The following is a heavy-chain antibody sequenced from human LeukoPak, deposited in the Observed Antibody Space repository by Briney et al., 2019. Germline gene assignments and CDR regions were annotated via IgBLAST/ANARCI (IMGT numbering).Heavy chain of an antibody. CDR2: ISGSGGST. CDR1: GFIFSDYI. Sequence: GGSLRLSCAASGFIFSDYIMSWVRQAPGKGQERVSAISGSGGSTYYADSVKGRFTISRDNSKNTLYLQMNSLRAEDTAVYYCAKHDFFDYWGQGTLVTVSS. CDR3: AKHDFFDY. J-gene: IGHJ4*02. V-gene: IGHV3-23*01.